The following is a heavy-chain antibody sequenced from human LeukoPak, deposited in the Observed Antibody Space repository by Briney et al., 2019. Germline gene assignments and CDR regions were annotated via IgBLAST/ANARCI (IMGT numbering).Heavy chain of an antibody. CDR2: IGSSSGYI. D-gene: IGHD6-13*01. CDR1: GFTFSSYS. CDR3: ARLYSSSWHDY. J-gene: IGHJ4*02. Sequence: GGSLRLSCAASGFTFSSYSMNWVRQAPGKGLEWVSSIGSSSGYIYYADSVKGRFTISRDNAKNSLYLQMNSLRAEDTAVYYCARLYSSSWHDYWGQGTLVTVSS. V-gene: IGHV3-21*01.